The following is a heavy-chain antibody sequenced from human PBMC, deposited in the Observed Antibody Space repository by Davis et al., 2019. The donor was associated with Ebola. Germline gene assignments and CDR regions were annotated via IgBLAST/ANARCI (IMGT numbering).Heavy chain of an antibody. D-gene: IGHD3-16*01. J-gene: IGHJ4*02. CDR2: IYPSGSDI. V-gene: IGHV5-51*01. Sequence: PGGSLRLSCEVSGHDSINYWFGWVRQRPGKGLEWMSLIYPSGSDIRYSPSFKGQVTVSADKSINTAYLQWNNLKASDSAMYYCVRQYDFGIYTWGQGTLVTVSS. CDR3: VRQYDFGIYT. CDR1: GHDSINYW.